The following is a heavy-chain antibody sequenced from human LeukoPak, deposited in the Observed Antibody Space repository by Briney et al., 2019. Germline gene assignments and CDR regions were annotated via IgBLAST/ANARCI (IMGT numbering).Heavy chain of an antibody. Sequence: SETPSLTCTVSGGSISSGGYYWSWIRQHPGKGLEWIGYTYYSGSTYYNPSLKSRVTISVDTSKNQFSLKLSSVTAADTAVYYCARGENCSGGSCYGSDAFDIWGQGTMVTVSS. CDR3: ARGENCSGGSCYGSDAFDI. J-gene: IGHJ3*02. CDR1: GGSISSGGYY. CDR2: TYYSGST. V-gene: IGHV4-31*03. D-gene: IGHD2-15*01.